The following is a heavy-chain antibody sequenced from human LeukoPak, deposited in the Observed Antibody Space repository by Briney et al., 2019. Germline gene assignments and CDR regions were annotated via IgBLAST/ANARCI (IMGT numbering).Heavy chain of an antibody. D-gene: IGHD4-17*01. CDR2: IYHSGST. V-gene: IGHV4-38-2*01. Sequence: SETLSLTCAVSGYSISSGYYWGWIRQPPGKGLEWIGSIYHSGSTYYNPSLKSRVTISVDTSKNQFSLKPSSLTAADTAIYYCARGIESYGDYGYWGQGILVTVSS. CDR3: ARGIESYGDYGY. J-gene: IGHJ4*02. CDR1: GYSISSGYY.